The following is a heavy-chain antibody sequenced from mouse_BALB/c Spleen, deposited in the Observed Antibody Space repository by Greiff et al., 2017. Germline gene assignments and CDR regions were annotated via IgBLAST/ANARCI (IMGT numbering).Heavy chain of an antibody. CDR2: IDPANGNT. J-gene: IGHJ4*01. Sequence: EVKLQQSGAELVKPGASVKLSCTASGFNIKDTYMHWVKQRPEQGLEWIGRIDPANGNTKYDPKFQGKATITADTSSNTAYLQLSSLTSEDTAVYYCARGCNYYAMDYWGQGTSVTVSS. CDR1: GFNIKDTY. D-gene: IGHD2-1*01. CDR3: ARGCNYYAMDY. V-gene: IGHV14-3*02.